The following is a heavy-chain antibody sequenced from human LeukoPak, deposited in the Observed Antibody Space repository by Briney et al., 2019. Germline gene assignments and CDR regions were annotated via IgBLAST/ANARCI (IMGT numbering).Heavy chain of an antibody. CDR2: MYLSGTT. CDR3: AGLVGRYSSGLYYYYFDY. J-gene: IGHJ4*02. D-gene: IGHD3-22*01. CDR1: GDSINSLDL. V-gene: IGHV4-4*02. Sequence: PSETLSLTCTVSGDSINSLDLWSWVRQPPGKGLEWIGEMYLSGTTHSNPSVKSRVTISIDKSENQFFLNLSSVTAADTAVYYCAGLVGRYSSGLYYYYFDYWGQETLVTVSS.